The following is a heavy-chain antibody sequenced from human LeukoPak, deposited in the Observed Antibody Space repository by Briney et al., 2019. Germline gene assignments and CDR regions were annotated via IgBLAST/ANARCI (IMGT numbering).Heavy chain of an antibody. D-gene: IGHD3-10*01. CDR1: GFAFGDYG. J-gene: IGHJ4*02. CDR3: ARVGPLYYYTSGSYLWALDV. Sequence: GGSLRLSCIASGFAFGDYGMIWVRQAPRKGLEWVGFIRSKTYGRTTEYAASVKGRFSLSRDDSKTIAYLQMNSLKTEDTAVYYCARVGPLYYYTSGSYLWALDVWGQGTLVTVSS. CDR2: IRSKTYGRTT. V-gene: IGHV3-49*04.